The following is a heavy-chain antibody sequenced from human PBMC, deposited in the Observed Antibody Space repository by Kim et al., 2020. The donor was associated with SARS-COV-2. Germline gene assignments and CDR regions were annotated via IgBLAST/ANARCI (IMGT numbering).Heavy chain of an antibody. J-gene: IGHJ1*01. CDR1: GGSISSYY. D-gene: IGHD6-19*01. CDR3: ARHVPDSSGWYANFQH. CDR2: IYYSGST. Sequence: SETLSLTCTVSGGSISSYYWSWIRQPPGKGLEWIGYIYYSGSTNYNPSLKSRVTISVDTSKNQFSLKLSSVTAADTAVYYCARHVPDSSGWYANFQHWGQGTLVTVSS. V-gene: IGHV4-59*08.